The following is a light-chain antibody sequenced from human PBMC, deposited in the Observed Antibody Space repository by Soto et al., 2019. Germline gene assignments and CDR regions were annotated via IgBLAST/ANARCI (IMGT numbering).Light chain of an antibody. CDR3: QQYDSSPGT. J-gene: IGKJ1*01. Sequence: EIVLTQSPATLSLSPGERATLSCRASPSVTSNLAWYQQALGQAPRLLIYGASSRATGIPDRFSGSGSGTDFTLTISRLEPKDFAVYYCQQYDSSPGTFGQGTKVDIK. V-gene: IGKV3-20*01. CDR2: GAS. CDR1: PSVTSN.